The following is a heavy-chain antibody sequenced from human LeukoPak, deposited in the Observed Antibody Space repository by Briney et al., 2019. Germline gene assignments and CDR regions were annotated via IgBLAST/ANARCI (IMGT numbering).Heavy chain of an antibody. D-gene: IGHD4-17*01. CDR2: TYYRGTT. CDR1: GASISSTSYY. J-gene: IGHJ6*03. CDR3: ARVLRKGPYGDGGYFYFFMDV. V-gene: IGHV4-39*07. Sequence: SDTLSLTCTVSGASISSTSYYWGWIRQPPGKGLEWIGSTYYRGTTYYNPSLKSRVTISVDTSKNQFSLQLNSVTPEDTAVYYCARVLRKGPYGDGGYFYFFMDVWGKGTTVTVSS.